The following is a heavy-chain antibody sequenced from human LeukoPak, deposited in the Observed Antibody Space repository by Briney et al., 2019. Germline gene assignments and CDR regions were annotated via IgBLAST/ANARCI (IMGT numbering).Heavy chain of an antibody. CDR1: GGSISSSSYY. CDR2: IYYSGST. CDR3: ADYYYGSGSYYKRPPTDAFDI. V-gene: IGHV4-39*07. D-gene: IGHD3-10*01. J-gene: IGHJ3*02. Sequence: PSETLSLTCTVSGGSISSSSYYWGWIRQPPGKGLEWIGSIYYSGSTYYNPSLKSRVTISVDTSKNQFSLKLSSVAAADTAVYYCADYYYGSGSYYKRPPTDAFDIWGQGTMVTVSS.